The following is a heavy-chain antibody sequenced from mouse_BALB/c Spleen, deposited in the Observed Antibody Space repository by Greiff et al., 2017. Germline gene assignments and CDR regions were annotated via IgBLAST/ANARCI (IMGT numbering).Heavy chain of an antibody. Sequence: VQLQQSGTVLARPGASVKMSCKASGYTFTSYWMHWVKQRPGQGLEWIGAIYPGNSDTSYNQKFKGKAKLTAVTSTSTAYMELSSLTNEDSAVYYCTRWGYGNYPPFAYWGQGTLVTVSA. CDR2: IYPGNSDT. CDR1: GYTFTSYW. J-gene: IGHJ3*01. D-gene: IGHD2-10*02. V-gene: IGHV1-5*01. CDR3: TRWGYGNYPPFAY.